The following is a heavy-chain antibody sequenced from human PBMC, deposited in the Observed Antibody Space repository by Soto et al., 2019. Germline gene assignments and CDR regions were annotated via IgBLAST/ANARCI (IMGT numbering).Heavy chain of an antibody. V-gene: IGHV3-23*01. CDR3: AKDPGYRVQKPDF. Sequence: GGSLRLSCVGSGFTFSQSAMNWVRQAPGKGLEWVSHISGSGGSTYYADSVKGRFTISRDNSKKTLYLQMKGLRAEDTAVYFCAKDPGYRVQKPDFWGQGTLITVSS. CDR1: GFTFSQSA. CDR2: ISGSGGST. D-gene: IGHD3-16*02. J-gene: IGHJ4*02.